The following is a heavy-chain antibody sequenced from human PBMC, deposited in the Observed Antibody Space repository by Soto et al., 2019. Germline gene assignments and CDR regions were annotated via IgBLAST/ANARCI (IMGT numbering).Heavy chain of an antibody. CDR3: AREKGYISGPKNFDY. Sequence: SETLSLTCTVSGASISSGDYFWSWIRQSPGKGLEWIGYIYDSGSSYYNPSLKSRVTMSVDTSKNQFSLKLRSVTAADTAVYYCAREKGYISGPKNFDYWGQGALVTVSS. CDR2: IYDSGSS. CDR1: GASISSGDYF. V-gene: IGHV4-30-4*01. J-gene: IGHJ4*02. D-gene: IGHD5-12*01.